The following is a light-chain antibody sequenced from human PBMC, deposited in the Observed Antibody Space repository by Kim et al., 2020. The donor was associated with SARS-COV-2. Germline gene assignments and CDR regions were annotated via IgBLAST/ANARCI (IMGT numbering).Light chain of an antibody. Sequence: SPGERATLSCRASQSVRSSYLAWYQQNPGQAPRLLIYGASSRATGTPDRFSGSGSGTDFTLTISRLEPEDFAVYYCQQYGSSPWTFGQGTKVDIK. J-gene: IGKJ1*01. CDR3: QQYGSSPWT. CDR2: GAS. V-gene: IGKV3-20*01. CDR1: QSVRSSY.